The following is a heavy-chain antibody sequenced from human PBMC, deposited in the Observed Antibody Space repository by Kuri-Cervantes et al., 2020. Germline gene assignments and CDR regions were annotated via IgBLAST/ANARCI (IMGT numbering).Heavy chain of an antibody. Sequence: GESLKISCAASGFTFSSYAMHWVRQAPGKGLEWVAVISYDGSNKYYADSVKGRFTISRDNSKNTLYLQMNSLTAEDTAIYYCAKFWDYYGSGSYYSSQYGMDVWGQGTTVTVSS. CDR2: ISYDGSNK. CDR1: GFTFSSYA. D-gene: IGHD3-10*01. V-gene: IGHV3-30-3*02. J-gene: IGHJ6*02. CDR3: AKFWDYYGSGSYYSSQYGMDV.